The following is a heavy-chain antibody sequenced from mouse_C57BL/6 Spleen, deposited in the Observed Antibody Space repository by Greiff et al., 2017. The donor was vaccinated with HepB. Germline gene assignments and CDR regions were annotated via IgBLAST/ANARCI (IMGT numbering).Heavy chain of an antibody. V-gene: IGHV5-6*01. CDR2: ISSGGSYT. CDR1: GFTFSSYG. Sequence: EVQVVESGGELVKPGGSLKLSCAASGFTFSSYGMSWVRQTPDKRLEWVATISSGGSYTYYPDSVKGRFTITRDNAKNTQYLQMSGLKSEDTAMYYCARRAGTRCFDYWGQGTTLTVSS. D-gene: IGHD4-1*01. J-gene: IGHJ2*01. CDR3: ARRAGTRCFDY.